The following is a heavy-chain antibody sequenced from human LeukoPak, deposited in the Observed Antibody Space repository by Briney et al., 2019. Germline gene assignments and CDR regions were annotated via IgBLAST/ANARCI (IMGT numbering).Heavy chain of an antibody. J-gene: IGHJ5*02. D-gene: IGHD2-2*01. CDR3: ARDRGLGYCSSTSCFHPT. V-gene: IGHV3-11*04. CDR1: GFTFSDYY. Sequence: GGSLRLSCAASGFTFSDYYMSWIRQAPGKGLEWVSYISSSGSTIYYADSVKGRFTISRDNAKNSLYLQMNSLRAEDTAVYYCARDRGLGYCSSTSCFHPTWGQGTLVTVSS. CDR2: ISSSGSTI.